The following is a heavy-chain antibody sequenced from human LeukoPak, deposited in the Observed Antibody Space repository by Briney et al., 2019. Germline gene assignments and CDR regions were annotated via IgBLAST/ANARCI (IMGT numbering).Heavy chain of an antibody. J-gene: IGHJ4*02. Sequence: GGSPRLSCAASGFSVRSKYMSWVRQAPGKGLEWVSVLQSVGNTFYADSVKGRFSISRDRSKNTVYLQMDSLRAEDTAVYYCARDAEGEEQMATTYFDLWGQGTLVIVSS. CDR1: GFSVRSKY. CDR2: LQSVGNT. V-gene: IGHV3-53*01. CDR3: ARDAEGEEQMATTYFDL. D-gene: IGHD5-24*01.